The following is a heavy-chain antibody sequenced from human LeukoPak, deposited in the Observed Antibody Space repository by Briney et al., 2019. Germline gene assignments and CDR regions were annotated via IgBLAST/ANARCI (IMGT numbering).Heavy chain of an antibody. V-gene: IGHV6-1*01. J-gene: IGHJ4*02. CDR1: GDSVSSNSAA. CDR2: TYYRSKWYN. CDR3: AKGRWALFDC. Sequence: SQTLSLTCDISGDSVSSNSAAWSWIRQSPSRGLEWLGRTYYRSKWYNDYAISVKSRMTINADTSKNQFSLQINSVTPEDTAVYYCAKGRWALFDCWGQGTLVIVSS. D-gene: IGHD3-10*01.